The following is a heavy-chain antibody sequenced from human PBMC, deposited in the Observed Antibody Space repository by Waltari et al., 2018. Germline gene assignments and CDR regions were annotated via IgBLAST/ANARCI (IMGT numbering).Heavy chain of an antibody. CDR1: GGSISNYY. J-gene: IGHJ4*02. Sequence: QVQLQESGPGLVKPSETLSLTCTVSGGSISNYYWSWIRQPAGKGLEWIGRIYTSGTTNYNPSLKSRVTMSVDTSKNQFSLNLSSVTAADTAVYYCARGIGYCTSTNCYPRPLYFDYWGQRTLVTVSS. V-gene: IGHV4-4*07. D-gene: IGHD2-2*01. CDR3: ARGIGYCTSTNCYPRPLYFDY. CDR2: IYTSGTT.